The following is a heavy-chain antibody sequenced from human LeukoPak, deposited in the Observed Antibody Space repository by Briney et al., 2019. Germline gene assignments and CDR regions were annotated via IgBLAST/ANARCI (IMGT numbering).Heavy chain of an antibody. J-gene: IGHJ3*02. CDR3: ARYVVVPAAHAFDI. CDR2: IYTSGST. CDR1: GGSISSGSYY. D-gene: IGHD2-2*01. V-gene: IGHV4-61*02. Sequence: PSETLSLTCTVSGGSISSGSYYWSWIRQPAGKGLEWIGRIYTSGSTNYNPSLKSRVTISVDTSKNQFSLKLSSVTAADTAVYYCARYVVVPAAHAFDIWGQGTMVTVSS.